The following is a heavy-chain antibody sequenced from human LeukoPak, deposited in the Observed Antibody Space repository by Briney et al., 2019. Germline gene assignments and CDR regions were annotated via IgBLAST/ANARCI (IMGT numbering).Heavy chain of an antibody. D-gene: IGHD2-15*01. V-gene: IGHV3-9*01. Sequence: GGSLRLSCAASGFTFDAYAMHWVRQAPGKGLEWVSGISWNSGSIGYADSVKGRFSISRDNAKNSLYLQMNSLRAEDTAVYYCARGQYSPDYWGQGTLVTVSS. CDR1: GFTFDAYA. CDR2: ISWNSGSI. CDR3: ARGQYSPDY. J-gene: IGHJ4*02.